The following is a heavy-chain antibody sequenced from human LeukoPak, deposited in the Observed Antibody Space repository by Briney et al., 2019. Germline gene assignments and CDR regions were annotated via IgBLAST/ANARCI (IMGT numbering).Heavy chain of an antibody. Sequence: LGASVKVSCKASGYTFTSYGISWVRQAPGQGLEWMGWISAYNGNTNYAQKLQGRVTMTTDTSTSTAYMELRSLRSDDTAVYYCARDYGAAAAWRGDYYYYGMDVWGQGTTVTVSS. CDR3: ARDYGAAAAWRGDYYYYGMDV. CDR1: GYTFTSYG. J-gene: IGHJ6*02. CDR2: ISAYNGNT. V-gene: IGHV1-18*01. D-gene: IGHD6-13*01.